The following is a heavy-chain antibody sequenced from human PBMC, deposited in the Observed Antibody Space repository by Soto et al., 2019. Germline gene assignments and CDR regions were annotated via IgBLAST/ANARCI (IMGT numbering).Heavy chain of an antibody. Sequence: QVQLVESGGGVVQPGRSLRLSCAASGFTFSSYGMHWVRQAPGKGLEWVAVIWYDGSNKYYADYVKGRFTISRDNSKNTLYLQMNSLRAEDTAVYYCARDVATTPDYWGQGTLVTVSS. J-gene: IGHJ4*02. CDR2: IWYDGSNK. D-gene: IGHD5-12*01. CDR1: GFTFSSYG. CDR3: ARDVATTPDY. V-gene: IGHV3-33*01.